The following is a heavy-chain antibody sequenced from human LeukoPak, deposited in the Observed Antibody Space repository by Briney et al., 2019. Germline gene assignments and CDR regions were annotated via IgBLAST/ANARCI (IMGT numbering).Heavy chain of an antibody. D-gene: IGHD2-15*01. CDR2: ISSSSSM. CDR3: ARPSMVQETNIAAFDS. CDR1: GFTFSRYS. J-gene: IGHJ4*02. Sequence: GGSLRLSCAASGFTFSRYSMSWVRQAPGKGLEWVSYISSSSSMYYAGSVKGRFTISRDDAKNSLYLQMNSLRDEDTAVYYCARPSMVQETNIAAFDSRGQGTLVTVSS. V-gene: IGHV3-48*02.